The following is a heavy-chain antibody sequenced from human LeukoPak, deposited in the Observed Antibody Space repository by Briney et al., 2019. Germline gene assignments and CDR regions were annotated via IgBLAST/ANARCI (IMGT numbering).Heavy chain of an antibody. CDR2: IYHSGST. D-gene: IGHD6-13*01. Sequence: SETLSLTCTVSGYSISSGYYWGWIRQPPGKGLEWIGSIYHSGSTYYNPSLKSRVTISVDTSKNQFSLKLSSVTAADTAVYYCARVGGIAAADGFDPWGQGTLVTVSS. V-gene: IGHV4-38-2*02. CDR3: ARVGGIAAADGFDP. J-gene: IGHJ5*02. CDR1: GYSISSGYY.